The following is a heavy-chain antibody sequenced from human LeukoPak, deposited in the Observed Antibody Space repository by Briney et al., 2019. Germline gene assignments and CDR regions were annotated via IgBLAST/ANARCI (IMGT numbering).Heavy chain of an antibody. CDR3: AKESGHTWLQGWFDP. J-gene: IGHJ5*02. Sequence: GGSLRLSCAASGFTFSSYGMHWVRQAPGKGLEWVAVIWYDGSNKYYADSVKGRFTISRDNSKNTLYLQMNSLRAEDTAVYYCAKESGHTWLQGWFDPWGQGTLVTVSS. CDR2: IWYDGSNK. D-gene: IGHD5-24*01. V-gene: IGHV3-33*06. CDR1: GFTFSSYG.